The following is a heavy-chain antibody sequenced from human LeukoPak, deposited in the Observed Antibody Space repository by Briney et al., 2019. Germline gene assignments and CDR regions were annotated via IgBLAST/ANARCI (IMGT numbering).Heavy chain of an antibody. CDR1: GGSISSRSCY. Sequence: SETLSLTCTVSGGSISSRSCYGGWIRQPPGKGLEWIGSIYYSGSTYYNPSLKSRVTLFVDTSKNQFSLKLSSVTAADTAVYYCARLELRFLEWLSYNWFDPWGQGTLVTVSS. CDR2: IYYSGST. CDR3: ARLELRFLEWLSYNWFDP. J-gene: IGHJ5*02. V-gene: IGHV4-39*01. D-gene: IGHD3-3*01.